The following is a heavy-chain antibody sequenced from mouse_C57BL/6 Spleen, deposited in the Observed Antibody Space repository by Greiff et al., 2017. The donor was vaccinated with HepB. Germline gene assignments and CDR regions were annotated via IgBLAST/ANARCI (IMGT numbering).Heavy chain of an antibody. D-gene: IGHD1-1*01. V-gene: IGHV1-18*01. CDR2: INPNNGGT. Sequence: VQLQQSGPELVKPGASVKIPCKASGYTFTDYNMDWVKQSHGKSLEWIGDINPNNGGTIYNQKFKGKATLTVDKSSSTAYMELRSLTSEDTAVYYCARRGTTVVAAYYFDYWGQGTTLTVSS. CDR1: GYTFTDYN. CDR3: ARRGTTVVAAYYFDY. J-gene: IGHJ2*01.